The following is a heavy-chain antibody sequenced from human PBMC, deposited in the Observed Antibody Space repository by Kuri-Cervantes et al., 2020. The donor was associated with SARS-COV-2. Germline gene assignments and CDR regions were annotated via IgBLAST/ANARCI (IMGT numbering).Heavy chain of an antibody. CDR2: IYYSGST. CDR1: GGSVSSGSYY. CDR3: ARDPGAHGGDLYFDY. J-gene: IGHJ4*02. Sequence: SETLSLTCTVSGGSVSSGSYYWSWIRQPPGKGLEWIGYIYYSGSTNYNPSLKSRVTISVDTSKNQFSLKLSSVTAADTAVYYCARDPGAHGGDLYFDYWGQGTLVTVSS. D-gene: IGHD3-3*01. V-gene: IGHV4-61*01.